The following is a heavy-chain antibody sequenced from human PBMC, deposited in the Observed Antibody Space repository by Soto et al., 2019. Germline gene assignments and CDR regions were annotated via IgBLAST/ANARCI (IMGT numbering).Heavy chain of an antibody. D-gene: IGHD3-9*01. V-gene: IGHV3-23*01. CDR3: ARDPGGGGDYDILTGYDY. CDR1: GFTMSTHA. CDR2: FSGRSGDT. J-gene: IGHJ4*02. Sequence: GGSLRLSCAASGFTMSTHAMTWVRQAPGKGLEWVSTFSGRSGDTYYAASVKGRFTISGDNSKNTVILEMNNLRAEDTAVYYCARDPGGGGDYDILTGYDYWGQGTLVTVSS.